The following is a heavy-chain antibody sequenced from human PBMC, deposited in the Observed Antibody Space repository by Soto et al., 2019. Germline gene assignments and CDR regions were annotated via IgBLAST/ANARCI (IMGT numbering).Heavy chain of an antibody. CDR3: SSPGYSNYDSDY. V-gene: IGHV3-73*01. CDR1: GFTLSGSV. J-gene: IGHJ4*02. D-gene: IGHD5-12*01. CDR2: IRSRSNGYAT. Sequence: PGGSLRLSCAASGFTLSGSVIYWVRQPSGKGLEWVGRIRSRSNGYATAYAASVRGRFTISRDDSKNTAYLQMNSLKTEDTAVYYCSSPGYSNYDSDYWGQGTMVTVYS.